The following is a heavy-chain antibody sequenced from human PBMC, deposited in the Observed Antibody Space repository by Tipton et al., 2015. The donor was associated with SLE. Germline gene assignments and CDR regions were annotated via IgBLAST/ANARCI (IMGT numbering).Heavy chain of an antibody. D-gene: IGHD5-24*01. CDR2: IDSSGNT. CDR3: ARDQEMASGENRFDP. V-gene: IGHV4-61*09. CDR1: GASMNSGSYS. Sequence: TLSLTCSVSGASMNSGSYSWHWIRQPAGKALQWLGHIDSSGNTYYNPSLKSRVTMSVDTSKKQVSLKLSSVTAADTAVYYCARDQEMASGENRFDPWGQGTLVTVSS. J-gene: IGHJ5*02.